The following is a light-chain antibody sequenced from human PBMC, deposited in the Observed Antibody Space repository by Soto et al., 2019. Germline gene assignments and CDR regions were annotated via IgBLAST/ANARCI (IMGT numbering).Light chain of an antibody. Sequence: QSVLTQPPSVSGAPGRRVTLSCTGSSSNIGAGFDVHWYQHLPGTAPKLLIYVNNNRPSGVPDRFSGSKSGTSASLAITGLQAEDEADYFCQSYDSSLTGWVFGGGTKLTVL. J-gene: IGLJ3*02. CDR2: VNN. V-gene: IGLV1-40*01. CDR3: QSYDSSLTGWV. CDR1: SSNIGAGFD.